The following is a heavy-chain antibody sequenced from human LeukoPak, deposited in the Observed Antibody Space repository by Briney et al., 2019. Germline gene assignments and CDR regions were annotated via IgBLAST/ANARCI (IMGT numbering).Heavy chain of an antibody. V-gene: IGHV4-34*01. CDR1: GGSFSGYY. CDR2: INHSGST. CDR3: ARGPDVSSSPPYYYYYYMDV. Sequence: SETLSLTCAVYGGSFSGYYWSWIRQPPGKGLEWIGEINHSGSTNYNPSLKRRVTISVDTSKNQFSLKLSSVTAADTAVYYCARGPDVSSSPPYYYYYYMDVWGKGTTVTVSS. J-gene: IGHJ6*03. D-gene: IGHD6-6*01.